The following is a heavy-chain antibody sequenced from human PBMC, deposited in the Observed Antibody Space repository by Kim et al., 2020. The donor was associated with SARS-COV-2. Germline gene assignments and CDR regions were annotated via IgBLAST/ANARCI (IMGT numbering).Heavy chain of an antibody. CDR3: ARVKYYDILTGYSGFDY. CDR2: IYYSGST. J-gene: IGHJ4*02. CDR1: GGSISSSSYY. V-gene: IGHV4-39*01. Sequence: SETLSLTCTVSGGSISSSSYYWGWIRQPPGKGLEWIGSIYYSGSTYYNPSLKSRVTISVDTSKNQFSLKLSSVTSADTAVYYCARVKYYDILTGYSGFDYWGQGTLVTVSS. D-gene: IGHD3-9*01.